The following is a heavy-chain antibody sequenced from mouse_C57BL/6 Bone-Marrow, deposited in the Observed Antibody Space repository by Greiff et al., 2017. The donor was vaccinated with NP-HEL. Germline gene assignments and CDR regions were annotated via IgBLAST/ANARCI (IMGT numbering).Heavy chain of an antibody. V-gene: IGHV1-5*01. D-gene: IGHD1-1*01. CDR1: GYTFTSYW. CDR3: KRGITTVVATDYFDY. CDR2: IYPGNSDT. Sequence: EVQLQQSGTVLARPGASVKMSCKTSGYTFTSYWMHWVKQRPGQGLEWIGAIYPGNSDTSSYQTFKGKAKLPAVTSASTDSMELSNLTNEDSAVYYCKRGITTVVATDYFDYWGQGTTLTVSS. J-gene: IGHJ2*01.